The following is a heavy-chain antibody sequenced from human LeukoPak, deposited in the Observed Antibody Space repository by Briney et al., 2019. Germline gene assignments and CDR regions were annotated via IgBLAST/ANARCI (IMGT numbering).Heavy chain of an antibody. V-gene: IGHV3-30*02. CDR2: IRYDGSNK. CDR3: AGGWENAFDI. CDR1: GFTFSSYG. J-gene: IGHJ3*02. Sequence: GGSLRLSCAASGFTFSSYGMHWVRQAPGKGLEWVAFIRYDGSNKYYADSVKGRFTISRDNSKNTLYLQMSSLRAEDTAVYYCAGGWENAFDIWGQGTMVTVSS. D-gene: IGHD6-19*01.